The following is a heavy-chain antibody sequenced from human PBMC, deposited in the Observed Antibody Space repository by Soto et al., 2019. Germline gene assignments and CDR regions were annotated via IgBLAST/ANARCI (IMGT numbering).Heavy chain of an antibody. V-gene: IGHV4-61*08. CDR3: ARGYYDILTGYYNVGY. CDR1: GGSISSGDYY. J-gene: IGHJ4*02. CDR2: IYYSGST. Sequence: PSETLSLTCTVSGGSISSGDYYWSWIRQPPGKGLEWIGYIYYSGSTNYNPSLKSRVTISVDTSKNQFSLKLSSVTAADTAVYYCARGYYDILTGYYNVGYWGQGTLVTVS. D-gene: IGHD3-9*01.